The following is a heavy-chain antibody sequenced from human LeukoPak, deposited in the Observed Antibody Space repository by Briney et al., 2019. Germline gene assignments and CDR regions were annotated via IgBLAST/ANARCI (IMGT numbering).Heavy chain of an antibody. D-gene: IGHD1-26*01. Sequence: GGSLRLSCAASGIIFSNYAMHWVRQRPGKGLECISTISSDGGSTYYANSVKGRLTISRDNSKNTLYLQMGSLRAEDMAVYYCARGRQGAKPRYFDLWGRGTRVTVSS. CDR2: ISSDGGST. V-gene: IGHV3-64*01. CDR1: GIIFSNYA. CDR3: ARGRQGAKPRYFDL. J-gene: IGHJ2*01.